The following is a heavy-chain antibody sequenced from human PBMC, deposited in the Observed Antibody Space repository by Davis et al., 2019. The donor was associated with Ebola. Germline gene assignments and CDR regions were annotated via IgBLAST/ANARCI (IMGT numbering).Heavy chain of an antibody. D-gene: IGHD6-19*01. CDR3: ARDIGYSDGWPDYYYYGMDV. CDR1: GYTFTSYA. Sequence: AASVKVSCKASGYTFTSYAMHWVRQAPGQRLEWMGWINAGNGNTKYSQKFQGRVTITRDTSASTAYMELSSLRSEDTAVYYCARDIGYSDGWPDYYYYGMDVWGQGTTVTVSS. J-gene: IGHJ6*02. V-gene: IGHV1-3*01. CDR2: INAGNGNT.